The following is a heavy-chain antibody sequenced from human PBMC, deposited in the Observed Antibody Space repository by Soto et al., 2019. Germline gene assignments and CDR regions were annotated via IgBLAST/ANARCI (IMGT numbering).Heavy chain of an antibody. D-gene: IGHD6-6*01. CDR2: ISSSSSYT. V-gene: IGHV3-11*06. J-gene: IGHJ5*02. CDR3: ARVPVGSSPGGWFDP. CDR1: GFTFSDYY. Sequence: AGGSLRLSCAASGFTFSDYYMSWIRQAPGKGLEWVSYISSSSSYTNYADSVKGRFTISRDNAKNSLYLQMNSLRAEDTAVYYCARVPVGSSPGGWFDPWGQGTLVTVSS.